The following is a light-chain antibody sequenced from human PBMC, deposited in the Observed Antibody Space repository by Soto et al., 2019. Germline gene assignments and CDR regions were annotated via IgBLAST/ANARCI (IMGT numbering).Light chain of an antibody. J-gene: IGKJ4*01. Sequence: EIVLTQSPGTLSLSPGERATLSCRASQSVSSSYLAWYQQKPGQAPRLLIYGASSRATGIPDRFSCSGSAAALTLTISRLEPYDFAVDYGQQYCSSPLTCGGATKVEI. CDR2: GAS. CDR3: QQYCSSPLT. V-gene: IGKV3-20*01. CDR1: QSVSSSY.